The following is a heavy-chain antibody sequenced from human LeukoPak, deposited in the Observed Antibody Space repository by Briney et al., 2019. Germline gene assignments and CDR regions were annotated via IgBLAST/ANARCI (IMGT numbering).Heavy chain of an antibody. D-gene: IGHD4-17*01. V-gene: IGHV3-23*01. CDR1: GFTFSTYD. CDR3: SKKGQNGDYGKPD. Sequence: GGSLRLSCATSGFTFSTYDMYWVRQAPGKGLECVASISRNSGAYTYYAASVKGRFTISRDNSRSTPYLQMNGLRAEDTAVYYCSKKGQNGDYGKPDWGQGTLVTVSS. CDR2: ISRNSGAYT. J-gene: IGHJ4*02.